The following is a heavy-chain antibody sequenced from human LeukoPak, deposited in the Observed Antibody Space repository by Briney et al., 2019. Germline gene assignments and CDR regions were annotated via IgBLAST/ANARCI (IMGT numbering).Heavy chain of an antibody. CDR3: AKLSYYYDSSGHLTGVY. CDR1: GFTFYDYA. CDR2: ISWNSGSI. V-gene: IGHV3-9*01. D-gene: IGHD3-22*01. J-gene: IGHJ4*02. Sequence: AGGSLRLSCAASGFTFYDYAMHWVRHAPGKGLEWVSCISWNSGSIGYADSVKGRFTISRDNAKNSLYLQMNSLRAEDTALYYCAKLSYYYDSSGHLTGVYWGQGTLVTVSS.